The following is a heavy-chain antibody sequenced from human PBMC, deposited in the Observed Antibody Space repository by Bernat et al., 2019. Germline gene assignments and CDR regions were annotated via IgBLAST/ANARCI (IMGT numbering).Heavy chain of an antibody. CDR1: GGSISSYY. CDR3: ARNYDSRVGTFDY. D-gene: IGHD3-22*01. Sequence: QVQLQESGPGLVKPSETLSLTCTVSGGSISSYYWSWIRQPPGEGLEWIGYIYYSGSTNYNPSLKSRVTISVDTSKNQFSLKLSSVTAADTAVYYCARNYDSRVGTFDYWGQGTLVTVSS. CDR2: IYYSGST. J-gene: IGHJ4*02. V-gene: IGHV4-59*01.